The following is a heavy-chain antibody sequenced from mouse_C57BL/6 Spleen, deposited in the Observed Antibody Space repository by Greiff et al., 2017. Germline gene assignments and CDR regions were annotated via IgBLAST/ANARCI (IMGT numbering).Heavy chain of an antibody. V-gene: IGHV1-78*01. CDR1: GYTFTDHT. CDR2: IYPRDGST. Sequence: VQLQQSDAELVKPGASVKISCKVSGYTFTDHTIHWMKQRPEQGLEWIGYIYPRDGSTKYNEKFKGKATLTADKSSSTAYMQLNSLTSEDSAVYCCATTVVATYPYWYFDVWGTGTTVTVSS. D-gene: IGHD1-1*01. J-gene: IGHJ1*03. CDR3: ATTVVATYPYWYFDV.